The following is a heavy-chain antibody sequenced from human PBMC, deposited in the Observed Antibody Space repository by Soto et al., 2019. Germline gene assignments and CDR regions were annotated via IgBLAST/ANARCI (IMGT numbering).Heavy chain of an antibody. CDR3: ARDTNYYDSSGYSTPFDY. CDR2: IIPIFGTA. D-gene: IGHD3-22*01. J-gene: IGHJ4*02. CDR1: GGTFSSYA. V-gene: IGHV1-69*13. Sequence: PSVKVSCKASGGTFSSYAISWVRQAPGQGLEWMGGIIPIFGTANYAQKFQGRVTITADESTSTAYMELSSLRSEDTAVYYCARDTNYYDSSGYSTPFDYWGQGTLVTVSS.